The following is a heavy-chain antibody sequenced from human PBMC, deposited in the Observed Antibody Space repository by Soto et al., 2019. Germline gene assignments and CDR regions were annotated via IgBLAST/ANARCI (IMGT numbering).Heavy chain of an antibody. CDR2: INPNSCGT. J-gene: IGHJ4*02. D-gene: IGHD6-6*01. CDR3: ASGGSSSLDY. V-gene: IGHV1-2*02. CDR1: GYTFTGYY. Sequence: QVQLVQSGAEVKKPGSSVKVSCKASGYTFTGYYMHWVRQAPGQGPEWMGWINPNSCGTTYAQKCQGRVTVTRDTSISTAYMELRSVSSDDTAVYYCASGGSSSLDYCGQGALVTVSS.